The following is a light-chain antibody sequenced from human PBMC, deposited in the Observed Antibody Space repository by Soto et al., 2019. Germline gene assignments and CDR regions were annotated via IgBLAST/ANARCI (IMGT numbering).Light chain of an antibody. J-gene: IGLJ1*01. V-gene: IGLV2-11*01. CDR2: DVA. CDR3: CSYAGSYPYV. CDR1: SSDVGGYNY. Sequence: QSVLTQPRSVSGSPGQSVTISCTGTSSDVGGYNYVSWYQQHPGEAPKLMIYDVAERPSGVPDRFSGSKSGNTASLTISGLQAEDEADYYCCSYAGSYPYVFGTGTKVTVL.